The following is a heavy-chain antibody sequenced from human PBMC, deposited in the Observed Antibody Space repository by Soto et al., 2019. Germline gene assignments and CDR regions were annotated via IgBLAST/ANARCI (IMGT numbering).Heavy chain of an antibody. CDR3: TRALHYYGSEPYFDY. Sequence: SETLSLTCAVSGASISSDGYSWNWIRQPPGEGLEWVGYIYQSGSISYNPSLKSRITILLDSSNNQFFLRLSSVTAADTAVYYRTRALHYYGSEPYFDYWGQGTLVTVSS. CDR2: IYQSGSI. V-gene: IGHV4-30-2*01. D-gene: IGHD3-10*01. CDR1: GASISSDGYS. J-gene: IGHJ4*02.